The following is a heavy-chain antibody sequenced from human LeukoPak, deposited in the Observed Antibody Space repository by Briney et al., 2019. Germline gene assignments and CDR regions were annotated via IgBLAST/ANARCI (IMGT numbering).Heavy chain of an antibody. D-gene: IGHD2-2*01. CDR1: GYIFTGYS. CDR3: ASRDLIVVVPAGHYGMDV. V-gene: IGHV1-2*02. Sequence: ASVKVSCKASGYIFTGYSMHWVRQAPGQGLEWMGWINPNSGGTNYAQKFQGRVTMTRDTSISTAYMELSRLRSDDTAVYYCASRDLIVVVPAGHYGMDVWGQGTTVT. CDR2: INPNSGGT. J-gene: IGHJ6*01.